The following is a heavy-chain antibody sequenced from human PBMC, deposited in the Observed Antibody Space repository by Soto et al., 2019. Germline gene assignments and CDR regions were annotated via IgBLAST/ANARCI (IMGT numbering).Heavy chain of an antibody. CDR2: IKSKTDGGTT. CDR1: GFTFSKVW. J-gene: IGHJ4*02. Sequence: EVQLVESGGGLVKPGGSLRLSCAVSGFTFSKVWMNWVRQAPGKGLEWVGRIKSKTDGGTTDYAAAVKGRFTITRDDSTDPLYLQMNSLKTEDTAVYFCTTGRDDLLYWGQGTLVTVSS. CDR3: TTGRDDLLY. D-gene: IGHD1-1*01. V-gene: IGHV3-15*07.